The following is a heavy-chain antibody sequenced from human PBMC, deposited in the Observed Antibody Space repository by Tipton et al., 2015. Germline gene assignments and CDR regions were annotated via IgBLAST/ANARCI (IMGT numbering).Heavy chain of an antibody. CDR2: ISHSGNT. D-gene: IGHD3-10*01. V-gene: IGHV4-38-2*01. Sequence: TLSLTCAVSAYSISTDYYWGWIRQPPGKGLEWIGTISHSGNTFYNPSLKSRVTISADTSKNQFSLRLSSVTAADTAVYYCARGLLLWFGMSDYWGRGTLVTVSS. J-gene: IGHJ4*02. CDR3: ARGLLLWFGMSDY. CDR1: AYSISTDYY.